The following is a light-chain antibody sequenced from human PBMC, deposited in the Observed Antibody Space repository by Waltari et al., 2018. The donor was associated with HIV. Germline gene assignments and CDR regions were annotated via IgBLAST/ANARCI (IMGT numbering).Light chain of an antibody. Sequence: QSVLTQPPSLSPAPGPKINISCSGGGSNIRSRTVHWYQQLPSRAPKLIIDHDHRRPSGVSDRFTASKSGTSASLFISKLQAADEATYYCAAWDDSLSGFVFGGGT. CDR2: HDH. CDR1: GSNIRSRT. CDR3: AAWDDSLSGFV. J-gene: IGLJ3*02. V-gene: IGLV1-44*01.